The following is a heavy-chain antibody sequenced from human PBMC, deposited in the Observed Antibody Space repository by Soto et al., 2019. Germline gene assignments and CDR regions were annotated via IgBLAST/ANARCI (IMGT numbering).Heavy chain of an antibody. Sequence: GASVKVSCKASGGTFNNYAIHWVRQAPGQGLEWLGGTIPNFGTANYAQKFHGRVTMTADKSTSTAHLELSSLRSEDTAVYYCAGAQESVTIFGVVINRSNWFDPWGQGTLVTVSS. V-gene: IGHV1-69*06. CDR3: AGAQESVTIFGVVINRSNWFDP. CDR1: GGTFNNYA. CDR2: TIPNFGTA. J-gene: IGHJ5*02. D-gene: IGHD3-3*01.